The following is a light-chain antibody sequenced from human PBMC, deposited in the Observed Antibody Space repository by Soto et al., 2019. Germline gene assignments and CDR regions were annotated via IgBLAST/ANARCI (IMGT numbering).Light chain of an antibody. V-gene: IGLV2-14*01. Sequence: QSALTQPASVSGSPGQSITISCTGTSSDVGGYTYVSWYQQHPGKAPKLMIYEVSNRPSGVSNRFSGSKSANTASLTISGLQAEDEADYYCSSYTSSYTVIFGGGTKLTVL. CDR3: SSYTSSYTVI. J-gene: IGLJ2*01. CDR2: EVS. CDR1: SSDVGGYTY.